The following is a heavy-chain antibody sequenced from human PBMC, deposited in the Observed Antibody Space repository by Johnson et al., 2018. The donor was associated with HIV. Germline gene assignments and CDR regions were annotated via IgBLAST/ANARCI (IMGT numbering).Heavy chain of an antibody. J-gene: IGHJ3*02. V-gene: IGHV3-53*01. CDR2: IYSGGSK. CDR1: GFTVSSYY. CDR3: ARERIAAAGLDAFDI. D-gene: IGHD6-13*01. Sequence: VQLVESGGGLIQPGGSLRLSCAASGFTVSSYYMSWVRQAPGKGLEWVSVIYSGGSKYSSDSVKGRFTISRDNSKNTLYLQMNSLRAEDTAVYYCARERIAAAGLDAFDIWGQGTMVTVSS.